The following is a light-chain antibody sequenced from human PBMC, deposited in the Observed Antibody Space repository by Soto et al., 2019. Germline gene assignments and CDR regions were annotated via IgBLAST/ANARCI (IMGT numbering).Light chain of an antibody. CDR2: SDD. J-gene: IGLJ3*02. CDR1: SYNIGSNA. V-gene: IGLV1-44*01. CDR3: AAWGDSLNTWV. Sequence: QSVLTQPPSASGTPGQRVTISCSGSSYNIGSNAVSWYQHFPGTAPKVLIYSDDQRPSGVPDRFSGSKSGTSASLAISGLRAEDEADYFCAAWGDSLNTWVFGGGTKLTVL.